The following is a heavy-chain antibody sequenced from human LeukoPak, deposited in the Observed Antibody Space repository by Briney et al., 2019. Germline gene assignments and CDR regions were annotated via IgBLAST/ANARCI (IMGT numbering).Heavy chain of an antibody. D-gene: IGHD1-26*01. CDR3: ASYRIVGATSVYFQH. V-gene: IGHV4-59*08. Sequence: SETLSPTCTVSGGSISSYYWSWIRQPPGKGLEWIGYIYYSGSTNYNPSLKSRVTISVDTSKNQFSLKLSSVTAADTAVYYCASYRIVGATSVYFQHWGQGTLVTVSS. CDR2: IYYSGST. CDR1: GGSISSYY. J-gene: IGHJ1*01.